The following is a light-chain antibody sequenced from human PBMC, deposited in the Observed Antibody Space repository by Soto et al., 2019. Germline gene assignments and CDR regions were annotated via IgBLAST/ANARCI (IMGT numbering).Light chain of an antibody. CDR2: GAS. CDR1: QSVSSN. CDR3: QQYNNWRVA. V-gene: IGKV3-15*01. J-gene: IGKJ4*01. Sequence: EIVLTQSPGTLSFSPGERATLSCRASQSVSSNLAWYQQKPGQAPRLLIYGASTRATGIPARFSGSGSGTEFTLTISSLQSEDFAVYYCQQYNNWRVAFGGGTKVDIK.